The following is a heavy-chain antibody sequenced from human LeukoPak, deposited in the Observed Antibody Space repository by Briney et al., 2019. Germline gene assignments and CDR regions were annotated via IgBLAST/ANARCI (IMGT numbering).Heavy chain of an antibody. V-gene: IGHV3-9*01. J-gene: IGHJ4*02. CDR2: ISWNSGSI. CDR1: GFTFDDYA. CDR3: ARDRRGLSGSCYSH. Sequence: PGGSLGLSCAASGFTFDDYAMHWVRQAPGKGLEWVSGISWNSGSIGYADSVKGRFTISRDNAKNSLYLQMNSLRAEDTAIYYCARDRRGLSGSCYSHWGQGTLVTVSS. D-gene: IGHD2-15*01.